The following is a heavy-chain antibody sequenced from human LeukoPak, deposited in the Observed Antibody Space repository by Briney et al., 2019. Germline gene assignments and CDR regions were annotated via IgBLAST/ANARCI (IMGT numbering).Heavy chain of an antibody. J-gene: IGHJ4*02. CDR1: GITFSTSG. CDR2: IWSDGSNK. V-gene: IGHV3-30*02. Sequence: GGSLRLSCAASGITFSTSGMHWVRQAPGKGLEWVAFIWSDGSNKYHADSVKGRFTISRDNSKDTLYLQMNSLRDEDTAVYYCAFGRDGYTGRYWGQGTLVTVSS. CDR3: AFGRDGYTGRY. D-gene: IGHD5-24*01.